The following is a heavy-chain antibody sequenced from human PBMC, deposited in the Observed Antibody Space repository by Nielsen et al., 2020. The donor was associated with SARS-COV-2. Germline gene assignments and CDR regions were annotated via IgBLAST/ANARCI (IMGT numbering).Heavy chain of an antibody. V-gene: IGHV6-1*01. J-gene: IGHJ6*03. Sequence: QTPSLTRAISGVSVSSSSAAWNWIRQSPSRGLEWLGRTYYRSKWYNDYAVSVKSRMTINPDTSKNQFSLHLNSVTPEDTAVYYCARARGAYGDYYYYYYTDVWGKGTTVTVSS. CDR3: ARARGAYGDYYYYYYTDV. CDR2: TYYRSKWYN. D-gene: IGHD4-17*01. CDR1: GVSVSSSSAA.